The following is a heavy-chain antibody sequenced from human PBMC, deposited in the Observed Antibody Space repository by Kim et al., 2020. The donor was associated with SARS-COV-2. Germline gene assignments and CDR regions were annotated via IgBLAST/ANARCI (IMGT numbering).Heavy chain of an antibody. CDR1: GFTFSSHS. Sequence: GGSLRLSCAASGFTFSSHSMSWVRQPPGKGLEWVAGISRRGDSTYYSDSVKGRLTISRDNSKNTLFLQMNILRVDDTAVYFCARVPCPYDSRGPFDSWGQGTLLTVSS. CDR2: ISRRGDST. V-gene: IGHV3-23*01. J-gene: IGHJ4*02. CDR3: ARVPCPYDSRGPFDS. D-gene: IGHD6-19*01.